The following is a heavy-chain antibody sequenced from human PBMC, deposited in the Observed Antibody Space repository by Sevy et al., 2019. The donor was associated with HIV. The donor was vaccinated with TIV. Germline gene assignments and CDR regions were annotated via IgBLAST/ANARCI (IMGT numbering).Heavy chain of an antibody. CDR1: GFTFSSYA. V-gene: IGHV3-23*01. CDR2: ISGSGGST. CDR3: AKDPPRGWSSGWYSDY. D-gene: IGHD6-19*01. J-gene: IGHJ4*02. Sequence: GESLKIPCAASGFTFSSYAMSWVRQAPGKGLEWVSAISGSGGSTYYADSVKGRFTISRDNSKNTLYLQMNSLRAEDTAVYYCAKDPPRGWSSGWYSDYWGQGTLVTVSS.